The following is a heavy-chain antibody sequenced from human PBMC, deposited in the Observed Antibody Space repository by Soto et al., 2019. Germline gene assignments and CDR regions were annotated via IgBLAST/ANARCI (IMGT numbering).Heavy chain of an antibody. D-gene: IGHD1-1*01. CDR1: DDSISTYY. V-gene: IGHV4-59*08. Sequence: QVQLQESGPGLVKPSETLSLTCTVSDDSISTYYWGWIRQPPGKGLEWIGYIFYTGTTKYNPSLKSRVTIPLDTSKNQFSLKLSSVTAADTAVYYCARHYPIGNNWNYYDYWGQGTLVTVSS. J-gene: IGHJ4*02. CDR2: IFYTGTT. CDR3: ARHYPIGNNWNYYDY.